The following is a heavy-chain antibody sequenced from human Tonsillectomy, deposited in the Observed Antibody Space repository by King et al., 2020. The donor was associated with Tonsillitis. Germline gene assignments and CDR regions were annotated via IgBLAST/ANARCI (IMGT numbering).Heavy chain of an antibody. Sequence: VQLVESGAEVKKPGASVKVSCKASGYTFTGYHMHWVRQARGQGLEWMGGSSPNSGGTNFAQMFQGRVTMTRDTSITTAYMELSGLRSDDTAVYYCAKIGTAYGAFDIWGQGTMVTVSS. CDR2: SSPNSGGT. D-gene: IGHD3-10*01. V-gene: IGHV1-2*02. CDR3: AKIGTAYGAFDI. CDR1: GYTFTGYH. J-gene: IGHJ3*02.